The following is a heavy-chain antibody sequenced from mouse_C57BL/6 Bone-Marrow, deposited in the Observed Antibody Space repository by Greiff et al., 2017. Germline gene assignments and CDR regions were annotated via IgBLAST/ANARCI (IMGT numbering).Heavy chain of an antibody. D-gene: IGHD2-1*01. CDR1: GYTFTDYN. J-gene: IGHJ4*01. CDR3: AREDYGNYNYYAMDY. V-gene: IGHV1-18*01. Sequence: EVQLQQSGPELVKPGASVKIPCKASGYTFTDYNMDWVKQSHGKSLEWIGDINPNNGGTIYNQKFKGKATLTVDKSSSTAYMELRSLTSEDTAVYYCAREDYGNYNYYAMDYWGQGTSVTVSS. CDR2: INPNNGGT.